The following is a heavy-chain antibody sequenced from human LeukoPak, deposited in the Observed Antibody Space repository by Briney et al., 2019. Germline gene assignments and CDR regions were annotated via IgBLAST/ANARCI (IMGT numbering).Heavy chain of an antibody. J-gene: IGHJ4*02. CDR2: MNPNTGRT. CDR1: RYTFTSYD. CDR3: ARLSQTPDYYTLGGYYYLGY. V-gene: IGHV1-8*01. D-gene: IGHD3-10*01. Sequence: ASVKVSCKASRYTFTSYDINWVREAAGHGLEWMGWMNPNTGRTGYAQKFQGRITMTRDTSINTAYMELTNLRSEDTAIYYCARLSQTPDYYTLGGYYYLGYWGQGTPATVSS.